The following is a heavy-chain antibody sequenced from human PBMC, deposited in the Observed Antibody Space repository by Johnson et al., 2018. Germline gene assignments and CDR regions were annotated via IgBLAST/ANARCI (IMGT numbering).Heavy chain of an antibody. CDR1: GGTFSSYA. J-gene: IGHJ3*02. V-gene: IGHV1-69*01. CDR3: ARDGQWLAPDAFDI. Sequence: VQLVETGAEVKKPGSSVKVSCKASGGTFSSYAISWVRQAPGQGLEWMGGIIPIFGTANYAQKVQGRVTITADESTSTAHMELSSLRSEDTAVYYCARDGQWLAPDAFDIWGQGTMVTVSS. CDR2: IIPIFGTA. D-gene: IGHD3-22*01.